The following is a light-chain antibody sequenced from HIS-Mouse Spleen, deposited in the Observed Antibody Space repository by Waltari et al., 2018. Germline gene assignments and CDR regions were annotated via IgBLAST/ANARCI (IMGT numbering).Light chain of an antibody. CDR2: EGS. CDR3: CSYAGSSTFVVV. Sequence: QSALTQPASVSGSPGQSITISCTGTSSDVGSYNLVSWYQQHPGKAPKLMIYEGSKRPSGVSNRFSGSKSGNTASLTIAGLQAEDEADYYCCSYAGSSTFVVVFCGGTKLTVL. CDR1: SSDVGSYNL. J-gene: IGLJ2*01. V-gene: IGLV2-23*03.